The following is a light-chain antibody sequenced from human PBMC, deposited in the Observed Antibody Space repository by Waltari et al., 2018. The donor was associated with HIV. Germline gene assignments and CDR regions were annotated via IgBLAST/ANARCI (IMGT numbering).Light chain of an antibody. V-gene: IGLV2-8*01. Sequence: QSALTQPPSASGSPGQSVTISCTGTSSDVGGSKYVSWYQQHPRNAPMLMIYEVNKRPSGAPERVGGSRGDITASLTGAGLEAGEAADYYCTSDAGSNNWVFGGGTKLTFL. J-gene: IGLJ3*02. CDR2: EVN. CDR3: TSDAGSNNWV. CDR1: SSDVGGSKY.